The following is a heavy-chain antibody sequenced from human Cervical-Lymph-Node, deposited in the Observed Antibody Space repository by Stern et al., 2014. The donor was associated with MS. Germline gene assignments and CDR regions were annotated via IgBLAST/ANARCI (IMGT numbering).Heavy chain of an antibody. D-gene: IGHD3-10*01. CDR1: GYTFTDHH. Sequence: AQLLQSGAEVKKPGASVKVSCKTSGYTFTDHHLHWVRQAPGQGLEWMGWITPSSGDTNYAQKCQGRVTVTRDTSISTVYMELSSLKSDDTAVYFCARGTLADPWGQGTLVTVSS. J-gene: IGHJ5*02. V-gene: IGHV1-2*02. CDR2: ITPSSGDT. CDR3: ARGTLADP.